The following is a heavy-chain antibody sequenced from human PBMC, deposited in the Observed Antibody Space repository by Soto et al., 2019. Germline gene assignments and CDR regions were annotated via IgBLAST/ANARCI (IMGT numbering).Heavy chain of an antibody. CDR1: GGSFSGYY. Sequence: PSETLSLTCAVYGGSFSGYYWSWIRQPPGKGLEWIGEINHSGSTNYNPSLKSRVTISVDTSKNQFSLKASDTAMYCCARLENYDFWSGYYTWFDPWGQGTLVTVSS. CDR2: INHSGST. J-gene: IGHJ5*02. V-gene: IGHV4-34*01. CDR3: ARLENYDFWSGYYTWFDP. D-gene: IGHD3-3*01.